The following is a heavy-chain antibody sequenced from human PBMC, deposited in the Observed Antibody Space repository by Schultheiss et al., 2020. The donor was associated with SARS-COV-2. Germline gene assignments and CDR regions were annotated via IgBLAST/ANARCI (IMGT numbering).Heavy chain of an antibody. J-gene: IGHJ6*02. Sequence: GGSLRLSCAASGFTFSSYGMHWVRQAPGKGLEWVAVIWYDGSNKYYADSVKGRFTISRDNSKNTLYLQMNSLRAEDTAVYYCAKISLDSSSPIGNYYYGMDVWGQGTTVTVSS. CDR1: GFTFSSYG. CDR2: IWYDGSNK. CDR3: AKISLDSSSPIGNYYYGMDV. V-gene: IGHV3-33*06. D-gene: IGHD6-6*01.